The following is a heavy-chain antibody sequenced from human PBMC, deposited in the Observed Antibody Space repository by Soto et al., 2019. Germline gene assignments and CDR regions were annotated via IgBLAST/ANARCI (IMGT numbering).Heavy chain of an antibody. D-gene: IGHD1-26*01. CDR3: ARRGSGSYYDD. CDR2: ISGSGDST. CDR1: GFTFSSYA. V-gene: IGHV3-23*01. J-gene: IGHJ4*02. Sequence: EVQLLESGGGLVQPGGSLRLSCAASGFTFSSYAMRWVRQAPVKGLEWVSAISGSGDSTYYADSVKGRFTISRDNSKNTLYLQMNSLRAEDTAVYYCARRGSGSYYDDWGQGTLVTVSS.